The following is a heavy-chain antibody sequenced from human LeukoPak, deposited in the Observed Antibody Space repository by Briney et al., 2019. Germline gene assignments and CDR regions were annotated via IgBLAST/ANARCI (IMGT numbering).Heavy chain of an antibody. V-gene: IGHV3-53*01. D-gene: IGHD1-26*01. CDR3: ASIEWERLGRAFDI. Sequence: GSLRLSCAASGFTVSDNYMTWVRQAPGKGLEWVSSIYSAGATHYAESVKGRFTISRDNSKNTLYLQMNSLRAEDMAVYYCASIEWERLGRAFDIWGQGTMVTVSS. CDR2: IYSAGAT. CDR1: GFTVSDNY. J-gene: IGHJ3*02.